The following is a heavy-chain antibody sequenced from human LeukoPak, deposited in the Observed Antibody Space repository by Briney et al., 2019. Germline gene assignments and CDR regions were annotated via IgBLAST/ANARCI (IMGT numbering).Heavy chain of an antibody. CDR2: IYYSGST. CDR1: GGSISSGDCY. J-gene: IGHJ3*02. Sequence: SQTLSLTCTASGGSISSGDCYWSWIRQPPGKGLEWIGYIYYSGSTYYNPSLKSRVTISVDTSKNQFSLKLSSVTAADTAVYYCAGYDRDGYNEEAFDIWGQGTMVTVSS. D-gene: IGHD5-24*01. CDR3: AGYDRDGYNEEAFDI. V-gene: IGHV4-30-4*08.